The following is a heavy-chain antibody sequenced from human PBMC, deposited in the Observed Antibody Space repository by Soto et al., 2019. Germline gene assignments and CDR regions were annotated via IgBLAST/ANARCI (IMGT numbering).Heavy chain of an antibody. V-gene: IGHV3-9*01. Sequence: PGGSLRLSCAASGLTFDDYAMHWVRQAPGKGLEWVSGISWNSGSIGYADSVKGRFTISRDNAKNSLYLQMNSLRAEDTALYYCAKDIAAAAYYYYGMDVWGQGTTVTVSS. CDR1: GLTFDDYA. D-gene: IGHD6-13*01. CDR2: ISWNSGSI. J-gene: IGHJ6*02. CDR3: AKDIAAAAYYYYGMDV.